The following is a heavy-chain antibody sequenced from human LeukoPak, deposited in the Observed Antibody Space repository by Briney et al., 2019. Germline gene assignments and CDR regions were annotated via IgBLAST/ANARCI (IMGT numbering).Heavy chain of an antibody. Sequence: GGSLRLSCAAAGFSFSRFSMNWVRQTPGKGLEWVASISSSSNYMYYTASVKGRFTISRDDAENSLYLQMNSLRVDDTAVYYCAKDWGARGCCGDYFDYWGQGSLVIVSS. CDR3: AKDWGARGCCGDYFDY. D-gene: IGHD6-19*01. J-gene: IGHJ4*02. CDR2: ISSSSNYM. V-gene: IGHV3-21*01. CDR1: GFSFSRFS.